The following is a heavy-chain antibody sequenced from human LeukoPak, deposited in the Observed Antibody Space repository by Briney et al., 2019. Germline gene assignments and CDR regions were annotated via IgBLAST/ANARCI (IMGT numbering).Heavy chain of an antibody. CDR1: GYSISSGYY. J-gene: IGHJ4*02. CDR2: IYHSGST. Sequence: SETLSLTCTVSGYSISSGYYWGWIRQPLGKGLEWIGSIYHSGSTYYNPSLKSRVTISVDTSKNQFSLKLSSVTAADTAVYYCARDMTYYYDSSGYYYPFDYWGQGTLVTVSS. V-gene: IGHV4-38-2*02. CDR3: ARDMTYYYDSSGYYYPFDY. D-gene: IGHD3-22*01.